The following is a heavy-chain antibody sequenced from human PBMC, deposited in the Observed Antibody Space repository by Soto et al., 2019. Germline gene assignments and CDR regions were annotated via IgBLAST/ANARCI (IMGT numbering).Heavy chain of an antibody. Sequence: SAALSLTGTVPGGYISSYYWSWIRQPPGKGLEWIGYIYYSGSTNYNPSLKSRVTISVDTSKNQFSLKLSSVTVADTAVYYCARVPGPWGQGTLVTVSS. CDR2: IYYSGST. J-gene: IGHJ5*02. CDR1: GGYISSYY. V-gene: IGHV4-59*12. CDR3: ARVPGP.